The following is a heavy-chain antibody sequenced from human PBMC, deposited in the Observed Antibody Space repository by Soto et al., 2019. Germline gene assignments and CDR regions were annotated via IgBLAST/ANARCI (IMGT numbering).Heavy chain of an antibody. J-gene: IGHJ5*02. V-gene: IGHV1-18*01. CDR3: ARDSAFDYGDYDWFDP. Sequence: ASVKVSCKASGYTFTSYGISWVRQAPGQGLEWMGWISAYNGNTNYAQKLPGRVTMTTDTSTSTAYMELRSLRSDDTAVYYCARDSAFDYGDYDWFDPWGQGTLVTVSS. CDR1: GYTFTSYG. CDR2: ISAYNGNT. D-gene: IGHD4-17*01.